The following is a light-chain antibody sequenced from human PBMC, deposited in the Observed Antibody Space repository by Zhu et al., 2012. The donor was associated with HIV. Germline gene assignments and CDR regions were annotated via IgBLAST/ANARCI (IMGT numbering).Light chain of an antibody. V-gene: IGKV1-27*01. CDR3: QKYDSAPLT. CDR1: QGIRNY. J-gene: IGKJ4*01. Sequence: DVQLTQSPSSLSASIGDRVTITCRASQGIRNYLAWYQQKPGKAPNLLIYAASTLQLGVPSRFSGRGSGTDFTLTISSLQPEDVAIYYCQKYDSAPLTFGGGTNVKIK. CDR2: AAS.